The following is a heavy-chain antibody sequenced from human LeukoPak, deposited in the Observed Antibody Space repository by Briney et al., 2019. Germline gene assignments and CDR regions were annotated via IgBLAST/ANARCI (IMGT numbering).Heavy chain of an antibody. Sequence: GGSLRLSFVASGFNFSIYWMSWVRQAPGKGLEWVANIKQDGSDKYYVDSVKGRFTISKDNAKNSLYLQMNSLRAEDTAVYYCARGGYNYGYWGQGTQVTVSS. D-gene: IGHD5-18*01. CDR1: GFNFSIYW. CDR3: ARGGYNYGY. V-gene: IGHV3-7*01. J-gene: IGHJ4*02. CDR2: IKQDGSDK.